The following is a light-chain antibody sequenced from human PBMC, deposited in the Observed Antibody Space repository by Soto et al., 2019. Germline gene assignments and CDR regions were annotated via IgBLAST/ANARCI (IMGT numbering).Light chain of an antibody. Sequence: DIVMTQSPDSLAVSLGERATINCKSSQSVLCSSNNKNYLAWYQQKPGQPPRLLIYWASTRQSGVPDRFSGSGSGTDFTLTTSSLQAEDVAVYYCQQYYSTLALTFGGGTKVEIK. CDR3: QQYYSTLALT. V-gene: IGKV4-1*01. CDR1: QSVLCSSNNKNY. J-gene: IGKJ4*01. CDR2: WAS.